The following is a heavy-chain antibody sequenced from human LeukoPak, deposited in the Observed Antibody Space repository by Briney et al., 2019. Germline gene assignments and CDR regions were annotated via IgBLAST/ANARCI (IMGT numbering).Heavy chain of an antibody. CDR2: IYYSGST. D-gene: IGHD3-9*01. CDR3: ARGKRVYDILTGYVLDY. CDR1: GGSISSGGYY. V-gene: IGHV4-31*03. J-gene: IGHJ4*02. Sequence: SQTLSLTCTVSGGSISSGGYYWSWIRQHPGKGLEWIGYIYYSGSTYYNPSLKSRVTITVDTSKNQFSLKLSSVTAADTAVYYCARGKRVYDILTGYVLDYWGQGTLVTVSS.